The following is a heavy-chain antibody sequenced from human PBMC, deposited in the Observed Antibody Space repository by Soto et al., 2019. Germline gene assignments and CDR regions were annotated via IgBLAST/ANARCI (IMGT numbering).Heavy chain of an antibody. CDR3: ARHGIDITMVRGGWFDP. CDR1: GGSIIGYY. Sequence: SETLSLTCTVSGGSIIGYYWSWVRQSPGKGLEWIGFVHYSGDTNYNPSLKTRVTISVDTSKNQFSLKLSSVTAADTAVYYCARHGIDITMVRGGWFDPWGQGTLVTVSS. D-gene: IGHD3-10*01. V-gene: IGHV4-59*08. CDR2: VHYSGDT. J-gene: IGHJ5*02.